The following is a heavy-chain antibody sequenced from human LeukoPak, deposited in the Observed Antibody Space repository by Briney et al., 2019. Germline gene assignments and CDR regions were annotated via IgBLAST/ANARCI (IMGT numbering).Heavy chain of an antibody. Sequence: PSETLSLTCTVSGGPISSSSYYWGWIRQPPGKGLEWIGSIYYSGSTYYNPSLKSRVTISVDTSKNQFSLKLSSVTAADTAVYYCARGSGYYDNWFDPWGQGTLVTVSS. CDR3: ARGSGYYDNWFDP. J-gene: IGHJ5*02. CDR2: IYYSGST. CDR1: GGPISSSSYY. D-gene: IGHD3-22*01. V-gene: IGHV4-39*07.